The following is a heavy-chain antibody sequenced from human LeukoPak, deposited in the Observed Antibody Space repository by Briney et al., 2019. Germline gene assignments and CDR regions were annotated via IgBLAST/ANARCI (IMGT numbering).Heavy chain of an antibody. V-gene: IGHV3-30*18. J-gene: IGHJ4*02. Sequence: GGSLRLSCVASGFSFSDDGMHWVRQAPGQGLEWVAVFSYNGINKYYADSVKGRFTISRDNSKNTLYLQMNSLRPEDTAVYYCAKEGASYGDSPMDFWGQGVLVTVSS. CDR1: GFSFSDDG. D-gene: IGHD4-17*01. CDR3: AKEGASYGDSPMDF. CDR2: FSYNGINK.